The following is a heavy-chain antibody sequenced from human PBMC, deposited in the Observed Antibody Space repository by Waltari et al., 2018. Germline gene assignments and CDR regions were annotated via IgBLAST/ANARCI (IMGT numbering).Heavy chain of an antibody. D-gene: IGHD3-3*01. J-gene: IGHJ4*02. CDR2: ICYSGST. CDR3: ARGYYDFWSGYYDY. V-gene: IGHV4-39*07. CDR1: GGSISSSSYY. Sequence: QLQLQESGPGLVKPSETLSLTCTVPGGSISSSSYYWGWIRQPPGKGLEWIGSICYSGSTYYNPSLKSRVTISVDTSKNQFSLKLSSVTAADTAVYYCARGYYDFWSGYYDYWGQGTLVTVSS.